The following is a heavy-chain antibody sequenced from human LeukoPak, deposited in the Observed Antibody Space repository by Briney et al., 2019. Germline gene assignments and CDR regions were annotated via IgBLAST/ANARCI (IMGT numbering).Heavy chain of an antibody. Sequence: QPGGSLRLSCAASGFTFSSYAMSWVRQAPGKGLEWVSAISGSGGSTYYADSVKGRFTVSRDNAKNSLYLQMNSLRAEDTAVYYCARDLSYGTRRFYGMDVWGQGTTVTVSS. V-gene: IGHV3-23*01. J-gene: IGHJ6*02. D-gene: IGHD5-18*01. CDR1: GFTFSSYA. CDR2: ISGSGGST. CDR3: ARDLSYGTRRFYGMDV.